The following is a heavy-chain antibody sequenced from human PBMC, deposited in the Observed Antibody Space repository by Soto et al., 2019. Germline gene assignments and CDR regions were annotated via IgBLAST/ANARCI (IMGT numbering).Heavy chain of an antibody. CDR3: ARHSITIFGVSIQGGWFDP. J-gene: IGHJ5*02. CDR2: IYYSGST. Sequence: WETLSLTCTVSGGSISSSSYYWGWIRQPPGKGLEWIGSIYYSGSTYYNPSLKSRVTISVDTSKNQFSLKLSSVTAVDTAVYYCARHSITIFGVSIQGGWFDPWGQGTLVTVSS. CDR1: GGSISSSSYY. D-gene: IGHD3-3*01. V-gene: IGHV4-39*01.